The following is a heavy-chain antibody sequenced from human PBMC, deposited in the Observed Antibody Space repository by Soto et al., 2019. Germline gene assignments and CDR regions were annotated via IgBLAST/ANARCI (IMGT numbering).Heavy chain of an antibody. J-gene: IGHJ4*02. V-gene: IGHV3-23*01. CDR3: AKDREGSGYYPYYFDY. CDR1: GFTFSSYA. D-gene: IGHD3-22*01. Sequence: EGSLRLSCAASGFTFSSYAMSWVRQAPGKGLEWVSAISGSGGSTYYADSVKGRFTISRDNSKNTLYLQMNSLRAEDTAVYYCAKDREGSGYYPYYFDYWGQGTLVTVSS. CDR2: ISGSGGST.